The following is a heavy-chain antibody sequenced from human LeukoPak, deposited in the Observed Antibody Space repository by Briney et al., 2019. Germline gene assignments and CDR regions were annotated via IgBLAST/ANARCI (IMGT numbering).Heavy chain of an antibody. Sequence: GGSLRLSCAASGFTFSNYGMHCGRQAPRKGLEWVAVIWYDGSDKYYADSVKGRFTISRDNSTHTLYLQMDSLRAEDTSVYYCARDPMTTNTFYFDYWGQGTLVTVSS. V-gene: IGHV3-33*01. CDR1: GFTFSNYG. CDR2: IWYDGSDK. J-gene: IGHJ4*02. CDR3: ARDPMTTNTFYFDY. D-gene: IGHD4-17*01.